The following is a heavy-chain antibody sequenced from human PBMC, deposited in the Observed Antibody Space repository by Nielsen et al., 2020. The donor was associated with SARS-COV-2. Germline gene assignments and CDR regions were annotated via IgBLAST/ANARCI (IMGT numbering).Heavy chain of an antibody. CDR3: ATVYGGDYYRHFDY. CDR2: ISSSSTYI. D-gene: IGHD1-26*01. J-gene: IGHJ4*02. V-gene: IGHV3-21*01. CDR1: GFTFSRHS. Sequence: GESLKISCAASGFTFSRHSMNWVRQAPGKGLEWVSFISSSSTYIYYTDSVKGRFTISRDNAKNSLYLQMNSLRADDTAVYYCATVYGGDYYRHFDYWGQGTLVTVSS.